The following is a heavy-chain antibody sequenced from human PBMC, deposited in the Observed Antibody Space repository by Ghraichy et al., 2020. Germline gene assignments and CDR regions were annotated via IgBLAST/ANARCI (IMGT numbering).Heavy chain of an antibody. CDR2: IYTSGST. CDR3: ARTMVVVVPAAPSYHNWFDP. D-gene: IGHD2-2*01. CDR1: GGSISSGSYY. J-gene: IGHJ5*02. V-gene: IGHV4-61*02. Sequence: PLSLTCTVSGGSISSGSYYWSWIRQPAGKGLEWIGRIYTSGSTNYNPSLKRRVTITVTTSKNQFSLKLSSVTAADTAVYYCARTMVVVVPAAPSYHNWFDPWGQGTLVTVSS.